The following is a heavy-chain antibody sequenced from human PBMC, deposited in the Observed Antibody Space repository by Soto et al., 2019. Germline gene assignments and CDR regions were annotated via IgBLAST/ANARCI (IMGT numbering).Heavy chain of an antibody. J-gene: IGHJ6*02. D-gene: IGHD2-2*02. CDR3: ARDGYCSSTSCDTYYYGMDV. CDR2: ISSSSSYI. CDR1: GFTFSSYS. Sequence: EVQLVESGGGLVKPGGSLRLSCAASGFTFSSYSMNWVRQASGKGLEWVSSISSSSSYIYYADSVKGRFTISRDNAKNSLYLQMNSLRAEDTAVYYCARDGYCSSTSCDTYYYGMDVWGQGTTVTVSS. V-gene: IGHV3-21*01.